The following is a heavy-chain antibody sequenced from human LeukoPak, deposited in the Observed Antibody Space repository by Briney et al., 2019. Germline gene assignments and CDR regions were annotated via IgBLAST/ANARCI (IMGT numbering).Heavy chain of an antibody. CDR2: IYYSGST. Sequence: SETLSLTCTVSGGTVSSGSHYWSWIRQPPGKGLEWIGYIYYSGSTKYNPSLKSRVTISVDTSKNEFALKLSSVTAADTAVYYCARGSGYSLVGGLVDYWGQGTLVTVSS. V-gene: IGHV4-61*01. CDR3: ARGSGYSLVGGLVDY. CDR1: GGTVSSGSHY. J-gene: IGHJ4*02. D-gene: IGHD5-18*01.